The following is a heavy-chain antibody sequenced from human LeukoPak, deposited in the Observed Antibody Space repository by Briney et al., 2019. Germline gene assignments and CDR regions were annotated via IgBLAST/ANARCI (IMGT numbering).Heavy chain of an antibody. V-gene: IGHV3-73*01. CDR2: IRSKANSYAT. D-gene: IGHD4-17*01. CDR1: GFTFSGSA. CDR3: LGKYGDYSDYYYYMDV. J-gene: IGHJ6*03. Sequence: GGSLRLSCAASGFTFSGSAMHWVRQASGKGLEWVGRIRSKANSYATAYAASVKGRFTISRDDSKNTAYLQMNSLKTEDTAVYYCLGKYGDYSDYYYYMDVWDKGTTVTVSS.